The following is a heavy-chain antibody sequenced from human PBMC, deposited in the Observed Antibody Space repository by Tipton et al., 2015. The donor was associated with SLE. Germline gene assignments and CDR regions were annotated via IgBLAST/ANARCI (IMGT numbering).Heavy chain of an antibody. CDR3: ARGEGDFWSDPYYYGMDV. J-gene: IGHJ6*02. V-gene: IGHV4-4*09. CDR1: GGSISSYY. D-gene: IGHD3-3*01. CDR2: IYTSGST. Sequence: TLSLTCTVSGGSISSYYWSWIRQPAGKGLEWIGYIYTSGSTNYNPSLKSRVTISVDTSKNQFSLKLSSVTAADTAVYYCARGEGDFWSDPYYYGMDVWGQGTMVTVSS.